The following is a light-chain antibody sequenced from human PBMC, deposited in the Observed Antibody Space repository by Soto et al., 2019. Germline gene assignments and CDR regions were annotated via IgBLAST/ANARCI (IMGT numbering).Light chain of an antibody. Sequence: EILFTQSPATLSLSPGERATLSCRASQSVSSYLAWYQQKPGQAPRILIYDASNRDTGIPARFSGSGSGTDFTLTISRLEPEDFEVHFCQQRSSWPLTFGGGTKVDIK. CDR2: DAS. V-gene: IGKV3-11*01. J-gene: IGKJ4*02. CDR3: QQRSSWPLT. CDR1: QSVSSY.